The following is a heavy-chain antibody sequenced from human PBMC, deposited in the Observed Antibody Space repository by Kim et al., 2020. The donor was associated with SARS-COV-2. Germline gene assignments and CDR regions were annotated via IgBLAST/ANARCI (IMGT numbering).Heavy chain of an antibody. D-gene: IGHD6-13*01. V-gene: IGHV4-39*07. CDR1: GGSISSSSYY. CDR3: ARDGQQLGPGGYFDY. Sequence: SETLSLTCTVSGGSISSSSYYWGWIRQPPGKGLEWIGSIYYSGSTYYNPSLKSRVTISVDTSKNQFSLKLSSVTAADTAVYYCARDGQQLGPGGYFDYWGQGTLVTVSS. J-gene: IGHJ4*02. CDR2: IYYSGST.